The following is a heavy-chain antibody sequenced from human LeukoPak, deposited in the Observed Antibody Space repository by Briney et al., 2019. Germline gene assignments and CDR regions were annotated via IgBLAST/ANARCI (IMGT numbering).Heavy chain of an antibody. CDR1: GYTFTSYG. D-gene: IGHD3-10*01. J-gene: IGHJ4*02. Sequence: ASVKVSCKASGYTFTSYGISWVRQAPGQGLEWMGWISAYSGNTNYAQKLQGRVTMTTDTSTSTAYMELRSLRSDDTAVYYCARDRNYYGSSSYPHVFDYWGQGTLVTVSS. V-gene: IGHV1-18*01. CDR2: ISAYSGNT. CDR3: ARDRNYYGSSSYPHVFDY.